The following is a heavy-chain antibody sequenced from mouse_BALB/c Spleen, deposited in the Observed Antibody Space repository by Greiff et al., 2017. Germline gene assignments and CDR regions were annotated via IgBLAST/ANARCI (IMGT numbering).Heavy chain of an antibody. CDR3: TSLDSSGLYAMDY. CDR1: GFTFSSYT. Sequence: EVKVVESGGGLVKPGGSLKLSCAASGFTFSSYTMSWVRQTPEKRLEWVATISSGGSYTYYPDSVKGRFTISRDNAKNTLYLQMSSLKSEDTAMYYCTSLDSSGLYAMDYWGQGTSVTVSS. D-gene: IGHD3-2*01. V-gene: IGHV5-6-4*01. J-gene: IGHJ4*01. CDR2: ISSGGSYT.